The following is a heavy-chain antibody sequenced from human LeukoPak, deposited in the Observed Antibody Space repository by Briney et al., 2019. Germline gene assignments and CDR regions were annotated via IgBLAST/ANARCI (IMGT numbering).Heavy chain of an antibody. J-gene: IGHJ4*02. D-gene: IGHD6-13*01. CDR2: IYTSGST. CDR3: ARVGGIVAAGLFDY. V-gene: IGHV4-61*02. CDR1: GGSISSGSYY. Sequence: SETLSLTCTVSGGSISSGSYYWSWIRQPAGKGLEWIGRIYTSGSTNYNPSLKSRVTISVDTSKNQFSLKLSSVTAADTAVYYCARVGGIVAAGLFDYWGQGTLVTVSS.